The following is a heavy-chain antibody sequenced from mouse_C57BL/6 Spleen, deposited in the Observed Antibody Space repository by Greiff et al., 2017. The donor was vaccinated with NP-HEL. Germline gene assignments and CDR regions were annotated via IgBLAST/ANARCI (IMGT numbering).Heavy chain of an antibody. V-gene: IGHV1-82*01. Sequence: VQLQESGPELVKPGASVKISCKASGYAFSSSWMSWVKQRPGKGLEWIGRIYPGDGDANYNGKFKGKATLTADKSSSTADMQLSSLTSEDSAVYVCASEFYGRGFADWGQGTLVTVSA. D-gene: IGHD1-1*01. CDR2: IYPGDGDA. CDR3: ASEFYGRGFAD. CDR1: GYAFSSSW. J-gene: IGHJ3*01.